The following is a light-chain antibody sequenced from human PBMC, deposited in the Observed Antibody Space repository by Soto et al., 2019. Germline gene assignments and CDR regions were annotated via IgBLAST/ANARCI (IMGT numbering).Light chain of an antibody. V-gene: IGKV1-39*01. J-gene: IGKJ1*01. CDR2: AAS. CDR3: QQSYSTPRT. CDR1: QSISSS. Sequence: DIQMTQSPSSLSASVGDRVTITCRASQSISSSLNWYQQKPGKAPKLLIYAASSLQSGVPSRFSGSGSGTDFTLTISSLQPEDFATYYCQQSYSTPRTFGHGTKVEIK.